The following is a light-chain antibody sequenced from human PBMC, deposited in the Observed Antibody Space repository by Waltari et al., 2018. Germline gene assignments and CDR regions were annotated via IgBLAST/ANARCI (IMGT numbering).Light chain of an antibody. CDR1: TGPVTSGQY. J-gene: IGLJ2*01. CDR2: DTS. Sequence: QAVVTQEPSLTVSPGGTVTLTCGSSTGPVTSGQYPYWFQQNPGQAPRTLIFDTSHKRSRAPARFSGSLRGGKAALTLSGAQPEDEAEYYCFLSYHGPWVFGGGTKLTVL. CDR3: FLSYHGPWV. V-gene: IGLV7-46*01.